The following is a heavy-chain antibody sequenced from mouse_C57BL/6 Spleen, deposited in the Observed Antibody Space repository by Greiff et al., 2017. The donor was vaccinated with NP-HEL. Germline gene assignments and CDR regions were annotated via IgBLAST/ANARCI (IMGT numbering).Heavy chain of an antibody. CDR2: ISSGSSTI. J-gene: IGHJ2*01. V-gene: IGHV5-17*01. CDR1: GFTFSDYG. CDR3: ARMDHFDY. Sequence: EVKVVESGGGLVKPGGSLKLSCAASGFTFSDYGMHWVRQAPEKGLEWVAYISSGSSTIYYADTVKGRFTISRDNAKNTLFLQMTSLRSEDTAMYYCARMDHFDYWGQGTTLTVSS.